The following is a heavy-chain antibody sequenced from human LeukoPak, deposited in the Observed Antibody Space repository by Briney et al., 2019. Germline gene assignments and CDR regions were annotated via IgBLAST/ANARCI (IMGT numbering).Heavy chain of an antibody. D-gene: IGHD1-26*01. V-gene: IGHV5-51*01. Sequence: HGESLKISCKGSGYSFTSYWIGWVRQMPGKGLEWMGIIYPGDSDTRYSPSFQGQVTISADKSISTAYLQWSSLKASDTAMYYSATLPASARATLDYWGQGTLVTVSS. J-gene: IGHJ4*02. CDR3: ATLPASARATLDY. CDR2: IYPGDSDT. CDR1: GYSFTSYW.